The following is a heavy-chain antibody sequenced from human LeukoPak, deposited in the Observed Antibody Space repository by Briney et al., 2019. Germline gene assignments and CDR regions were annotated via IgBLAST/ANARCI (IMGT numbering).Heavy chain of an antibody. D-gene: IGHD3-22*01. CDR3: ARVIPRITMIVVVNNLYYFDY. V-gene: IGHV4-59*01. J-gene: IGHJ4*02. CDR2: VFHTGST. Sequence: SETLSLTCTVSSDSMDSFYWTWIRQSPGKGLEWIGYVFHTGSTSYNPSFKSRVIMSIDTSKNQFSLKLSSVTAADTAVYYCARVIPRITMIVVVNNLYYFDYWGQGTLVTVSS. CDR1: SDSMDSFY.